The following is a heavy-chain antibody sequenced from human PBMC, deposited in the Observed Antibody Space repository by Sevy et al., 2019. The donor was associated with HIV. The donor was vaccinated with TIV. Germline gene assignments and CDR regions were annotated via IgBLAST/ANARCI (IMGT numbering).Heavy chain of an antibody. CDR2: IRYDGGNK. D-gene: IGHD1-26*01. Sequence: GGSLRLSCAASGFPFSSYGMNWVRQAPGKGLEWVAFIRYDGGNKYYADSVKGRFTISRDNSKNTLYLQMKSLRGEDTAVYYCAKPREQGYHYGMDVWGQGTTVTVSS. V-gene: IGHV3-30*02. CDR1: GFPFSSYG. CDR3: AKPREQGYHYGMDV. J-gene: IGHJ6*02.